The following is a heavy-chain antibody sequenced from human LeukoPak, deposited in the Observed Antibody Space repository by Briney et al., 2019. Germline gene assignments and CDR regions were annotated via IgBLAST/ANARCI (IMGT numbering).Heavy chain of an antibody. J-gene: IGHJ4*02. V-gene: IGHV3-33*01. Sequence: GGSLRLSCAASGFTFSSYGMHWVRQAPGKGLEWAAVIWYDGSNTYYADSVKGRFTISRDNSKNTLYLQINSLRAEDTAVYYCARSPYCSGGSCYSEDRYFDYWGQGTLVTVSS. CDR3: ARSPYCSGGSCYSEDRYFDY. CDR2: IWYDGSNT. D-gene: IGHD2-15*01. CDR1: GFTFSSYG.